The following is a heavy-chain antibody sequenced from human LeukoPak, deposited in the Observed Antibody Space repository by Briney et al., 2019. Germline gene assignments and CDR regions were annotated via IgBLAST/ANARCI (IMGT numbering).Heavy chain of an antibody. J-gene: IGHJ4*02. D-gene: IGHD6-13*01. CDR3: ATGYSSTWYYFDY. CDR2: IYHNGST. CDR1: GDSISSYY. Sequence: SETLTLSCTASGDSISSYYWSWFRQPPGKGLEWIGYIYHNGSTKYNPSLNSRGIITAEKTKDQFSLKLASVSAADTAVYYCATGYSSTWYYFDYWGQGTLVTVSS. V-gene: IGHV4-59*01.